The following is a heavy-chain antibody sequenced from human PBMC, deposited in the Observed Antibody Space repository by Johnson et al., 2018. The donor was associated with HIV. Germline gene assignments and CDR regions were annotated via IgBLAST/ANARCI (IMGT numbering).Heavy chain of an antibody. D-gene: IGHD6-13*01. V-gene: IGHV3-30*02. CDR2: IRYDGSNK. J-gene: IGHJ3*02. Sequence: QVKLVESGGGVVQPGKSLTLSCVASGFTFSSYGMHWVRQAPGKGLEWVAFIRYDGSNKYYADSVKGRFTISRDNSKNIVYLQMNSLRAEDTAVYYCAKDLRGSSWTGDAFHIWGQGTMVTVSS. CDR3: AKDLRGSSWTGDAFHI. CDR1: GFTFSSYG.